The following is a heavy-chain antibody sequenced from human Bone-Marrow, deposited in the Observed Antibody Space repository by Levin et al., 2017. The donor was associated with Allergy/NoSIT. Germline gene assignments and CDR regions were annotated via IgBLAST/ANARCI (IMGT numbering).Heavy chain of an antibody. Sequence: SCAASGFTFRDFGMHWVRQAPGKGLEWLTVISLDGKNEYYADSVKGRFTISRDNSNNILYLQMNNLRVDDTAVYYCAKERLWLSDFDFWGQGTLVTVSS. CDR1: GFTFRDFG. J-gene: IGHJ4*02. D-gene: IGHD6-19*01. V-gene: IGHV3-30*18. CDR3: AKERLWLSDFDF. CDR2: ISLDGKNE.